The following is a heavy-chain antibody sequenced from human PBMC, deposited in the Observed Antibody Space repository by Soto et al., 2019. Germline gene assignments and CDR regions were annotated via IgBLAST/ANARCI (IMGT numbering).Heavy chain of an antibody. D-gene: IGHD3-16*01. CDR3: ARDGDVNTGFGKDY. Sequence: QVQLVESGGGVVQPGRSLRLSCAASGFTFSSYGMHWVRQAPGKGLEWVAFIWHDGGNKFYAESVKGPFTISRDNSKNTLYLQMTSLSAEDTAMYYCARDGDVNTGFGKDYWGQGTLVTVSS. CDR1: GFTFSSYG. J-gene: IGHJ4*02. V-gene: IGHV3-33*01. CDR2: IWHDGGNK.